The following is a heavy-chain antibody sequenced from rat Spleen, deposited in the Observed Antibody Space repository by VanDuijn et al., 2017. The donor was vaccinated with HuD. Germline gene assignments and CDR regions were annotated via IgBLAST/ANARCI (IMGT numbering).Heavy chain of an antibody. CDR1: GFTFSNYE. J-gene: IGHJ3*01. Sequence: EVQLVESGGGLVQPGRSLKLSCADSGFTFSNYEMAWVRQAPTKGLEWVASISSSGGRTYYRDSVKGRFTVSRDNANSTLYLQRDSLRSEDTATYYCARSWERRVPNWFAYWGQGTLVTVSS. V-gene: IGHV5-25*01. D-gene: IGHD1-11*01. CDR3: ARSWERRVPNWFAY. CDR2: ISSSGGRT.